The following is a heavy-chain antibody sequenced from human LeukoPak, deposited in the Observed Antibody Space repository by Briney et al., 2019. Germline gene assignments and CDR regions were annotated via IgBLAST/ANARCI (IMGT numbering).Heavy chain of an antibody. CDR3: VKDRYCPEVTCFGGGFEY. CDR1: GFTFSSYW. J-gene: IGHJ4*02. V-gene: IGHV3-7*03. Sequence: GGSLRLSCAASGFTFSSYWMSWVRQAPGKGLEWVANIKQDGSEKYYVDSVKGRFTISRDNSKNTLYLRLNSLRVEDTATYYCVKDRYCPEVTCFGGGFEYWGQGTLVVVSS. CDR2: IKQDGSEK. D-gene: IGHD2-8*02.